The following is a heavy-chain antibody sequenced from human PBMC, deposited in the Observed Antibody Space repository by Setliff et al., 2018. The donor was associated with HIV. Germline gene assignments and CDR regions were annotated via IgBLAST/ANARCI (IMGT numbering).Heavy chain of an antibody. CDR1: GGSISSGSYY. J-gene: IGHJ4*01. CDR3: ARGRDYTGSWFRPFYLDF. CDR2: MYYSGTT. Sequence: SETLSLTCSVSGGSISSGSYYWGWIRQPPGKGLEWIGSMYYSGTTYDNPSLQSRVSISVDTSKNQFSLKLTSMTAADTAIYYCARGRDYTGSWFRPFYLDFWGHGNLVTVSS. V-gene: IGHV4-39*01. D-gene: IGHD3-3*01.